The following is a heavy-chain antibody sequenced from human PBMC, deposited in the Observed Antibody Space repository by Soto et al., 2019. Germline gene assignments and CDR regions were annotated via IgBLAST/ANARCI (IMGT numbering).Heavy chain of an antibody. J-gene: IGHJ4*02. CDR3: AKDHRVSGSGSFDGYFDY. D-gene: IGHD3-10*01. Sequence: FLRLSFAASGFTFISYAISWVRQAPGKGLEWVSAISGSGGSTYYADSVKGRFTISRDNSKNTLYLQMNSLRAEDTAVYYCAKDHRVSGSGSFDGYFDYWGQGTLVTVSS. CDR2: ISGSGGST. CDR1: GFTFISYA. V-gene: IGHV3-23*01.